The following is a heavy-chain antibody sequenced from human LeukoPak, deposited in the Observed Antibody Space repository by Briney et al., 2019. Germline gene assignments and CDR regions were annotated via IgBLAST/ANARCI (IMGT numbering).Heavy chain of an antibody. Sequence: PSETLSLTCAVSGGSISSSNWRSWVRQPPGKGLEWIGEIYHSGSTNYNPSLKSRVTISVDKSKNQFSLKLSSVTAADTAVYYCARAPVANYYGSGSLDYWGQGTLVTVSS. CDR2: IYHSGST. J-gene: IGHJ4*02. CDR1: GGSISSSNW. V-gene: IGHV4-4*02. D-gene: IGHD3-10*01. CDR3: ARAPVANYYGSGSLDY.